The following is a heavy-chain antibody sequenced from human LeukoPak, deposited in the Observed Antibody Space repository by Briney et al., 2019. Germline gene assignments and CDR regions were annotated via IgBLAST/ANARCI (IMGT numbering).Heavy chain of an antibody. CDR3: ARARKAYYDSSGYYYYYYMDV. CDR1: GGSISSSSYY. J-gene: IGHJ6*03. Sequence: PSETLSLTCTVSGGSISSSSYYWGWIRQPPGKGLEWIGSIYYSGSTYYNPSLKSRVTISVDTSKNQFSLRLSSVTAADTAVYYCARARKAYYDSSGYYYYYYMDVWGKGTTVTVSS. D-gene: IGHD3-22*01. V-gene: IGHV4-39*07. CDR2: IYYSGST.